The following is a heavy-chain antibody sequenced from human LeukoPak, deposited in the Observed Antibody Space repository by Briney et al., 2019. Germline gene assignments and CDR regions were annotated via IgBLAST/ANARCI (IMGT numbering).Heavy chain of an antibody. CDR3: ARAGGS. Sequence: GGSLRLSCAASGFTFSSYAMHWVRQAPGKGLEWVAVISYDGSNKYYADSVKGRFTISRDNSKNTLYLQMNSLRAEDTAVYYCARAGGSWGQGTLVTDSS. V-gene: IGHV3-30-3*01. CDR2: ISYDGSNK. J-gene: IGHJ4*02. CDR1: GFTFSSYA. D-gene: IGHD2-15*01.